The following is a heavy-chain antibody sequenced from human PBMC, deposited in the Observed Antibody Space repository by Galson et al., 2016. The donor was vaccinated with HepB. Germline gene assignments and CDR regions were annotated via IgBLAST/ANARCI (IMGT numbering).Heavy chain of an antibody. CDR2: ITSGGDGT. V-gene: IGHV3-23*01. CDR3: AKETGSSSRFYFDY. CDR1: GFTFNNYA. Sequence: SLRLSCAASGFTFNNYAMNWVRQPPGQGPEWVSTITSGGDGTYYADSVQGRFTISRDDSKSTVYLQMNSLRAEDTAVYYCAKETGSSSRFYFDYWGLGILVTVSS. D-gene: IGHD1-26*01. J-gene: IGHJ4*02.